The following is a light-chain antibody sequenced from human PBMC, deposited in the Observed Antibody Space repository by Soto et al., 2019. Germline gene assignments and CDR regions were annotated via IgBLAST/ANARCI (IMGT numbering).Light chain of an antibody. J-gene: IGLJ1*01. V-gene: IGLV3-1*01. CDR1: KLGDKY. CDR2: QDS. CDR3: QAWDSTAV. Sequence: SYELTQPPSVSVSPGQTASITCSGDKLGDKYACWYQQKPGQSPVLVIYQDSKRPSGIPERFSGSNSGNTATLTISGTQAIDEADYYWQAWDSTAVFGTGTKLTVL.